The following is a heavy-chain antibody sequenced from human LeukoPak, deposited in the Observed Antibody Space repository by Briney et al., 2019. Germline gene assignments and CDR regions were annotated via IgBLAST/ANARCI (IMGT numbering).Heavy chain of an antibody. CDR3: ARADIAARPYYYYYMDV. J-gene: IGHJ6*03. V-gene: IGHV1-18*01. D-gene: IGHD6-6*01. Sequence: ASVKVSCKASGYTFTSYGISWVRPAPGHELEWMGWITAYNSNTKNAQKLPGRVTITTDTPTSTAYMELRSLRSDDTAVYYCARADIAARPYYYYYMDVWGKGTTVTVSS. CDR2: ITAYNSNT. CDR1: GYTFTSYG.